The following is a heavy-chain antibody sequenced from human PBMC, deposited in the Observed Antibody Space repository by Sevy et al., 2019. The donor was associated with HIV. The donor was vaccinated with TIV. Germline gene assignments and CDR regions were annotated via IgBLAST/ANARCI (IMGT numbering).Heavy chain of an antibody. CDR1: GFTFSNAW. V-gene: IGHV3-15*01. Sequence: GGCLRLSCAASGFTFSNAWMSWVRQAPGKGLEWVGRIKSKTDGGTTEYAAPVKGRFTISRDDSKNTLYLQMNSLKTEDTAVYYCHLWHYGMDVWGQGTTVTVSS. D-gene: IGHD3-16*01. J-gene: IGHJ6*02. CDR3: HLWHYGMDV. CDR2: IKSKTDGGTT.